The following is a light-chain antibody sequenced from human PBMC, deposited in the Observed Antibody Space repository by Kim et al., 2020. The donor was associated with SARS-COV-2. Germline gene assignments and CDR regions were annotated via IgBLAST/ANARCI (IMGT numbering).Light chain of an antibody. J-gene: IGKJ3*01. Sequence: SPGENLTISCRASQSVISSYLAWYQQKPGKPPRLLMYATSSRTTGIPDRFSGSGSGTDFTLTISRLEPEDFAVYYCQQYGSSPRTFGHGTRVDIK. CDR1: QSVISSY. CDR2: ATS. V-gene: IGKV3-20*01. CDR3: QQYGSSPRT.